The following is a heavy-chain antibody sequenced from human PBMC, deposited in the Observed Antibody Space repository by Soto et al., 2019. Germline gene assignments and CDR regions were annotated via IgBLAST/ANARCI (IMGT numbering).Heavy chain of an antibody. CDR1: GGSISSGDYY. CDR2: IYYSGST. V-gene: IGHV4-30-4*01. J-gene: IGHJ5*02. Sequence: PSETLSLTCTVSGGSISSGDYYWSWIRQPPGKGLEWIGYIYYSGSTYYNPSLKSRVTISVDTSKNQFSLKLSSVTAADTAVYCCARGIYGSGSYLWWFDPWGQGTLVTVSS. CDR3: ARGIYGSGSYLWWFDP. D-gene: IGHD3-10*01.